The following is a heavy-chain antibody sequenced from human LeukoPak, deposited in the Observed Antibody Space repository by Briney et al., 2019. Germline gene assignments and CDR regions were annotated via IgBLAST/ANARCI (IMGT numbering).Heavy chain of an antibody. CDR1: GYTFTSYA. Sequence: GSVKVSCKASGYTFTSYAMNWVRQAPGQGLEWMGWINNNTGNPTDAQGFTGRFVSSLDTSASTASLQISSLKAEDTAVYYCARVIVRGVLGFDPWGQGTLVTVSS. V-gene: IGHV7-4-1*02. D-gene: IGHD3-10*02. CDR3: ARVIVRGVLGFDP. J-gene: IGHJ5*02. CDR2: INNNTGNP.